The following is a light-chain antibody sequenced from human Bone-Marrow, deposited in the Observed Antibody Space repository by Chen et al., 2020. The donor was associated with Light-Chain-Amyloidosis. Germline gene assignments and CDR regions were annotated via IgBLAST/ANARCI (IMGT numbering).Light chain of an antibody. CDR2: DDS. V-gene: IGLV3-21*03. Sequence: SYVPTQPPSVSVAPGKPATSTCGGVSIGSKSVHLYQQKPGQAPVLVVYDDSDRPSGIPERFSGSNAGNTATLTISRVEAGDEADYYCQVWDNGSDHYVFGAGTKVTVL. J-gene: IGLJ1*01. CDR3: QVWDNGSDHYV. CDR1: SIGSKS.